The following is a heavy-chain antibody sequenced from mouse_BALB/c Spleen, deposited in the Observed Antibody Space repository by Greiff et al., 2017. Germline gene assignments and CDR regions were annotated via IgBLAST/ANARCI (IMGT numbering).Heavy chain of an antibody. CDR3: ASTTYGYGRGVYYFDY. Sequence: VESGGGLVKPGGSLKLSCAASGFTFSSYAMSWVRQTPEKRLEWVASISSGGSTYYPDSVKGRFTISRDNARNILYLQMSSLRSEDTAMYYCASTTYGYGRGVYYFDYWGQGTTLTVSS. CDR2: ISSGGST. J-gene: IGHJ2*01. V-gene: IGHV5-6-5*01. CDR1: GFTFSSYA. D-gene: IGHD2-2*01.